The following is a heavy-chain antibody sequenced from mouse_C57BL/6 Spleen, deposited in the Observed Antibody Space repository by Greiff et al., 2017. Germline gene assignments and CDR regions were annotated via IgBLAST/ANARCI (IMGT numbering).Heavy chain of an antibody. Sequence: EVQLQQSGPELVKPGASVKISCKASGYTFTDYYMNWVKQGHGKSLEWIGDISPNNGGTSYNQKFKGKAILTVYNSSSTPYMQLRSLTSEDSAIYYCARVANNNLVGFAYWGQGTLVTVSA. CDR1: GYTFTDYY. D-gene: IGHD1-3*01. V-gene: IGHV1-26*01. CDR2: ISPNNGGT. J-gene: IGHJ3*01. CDR3: ARVANNNLVGFAY.